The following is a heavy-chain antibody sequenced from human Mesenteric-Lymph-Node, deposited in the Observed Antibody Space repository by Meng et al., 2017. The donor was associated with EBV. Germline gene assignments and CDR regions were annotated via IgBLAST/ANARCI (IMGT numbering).Heavy chain of an antibody. CDR2: INPNTGGT. CDR1: GYTFTGYY. Sequence: QVQLVQSGGEVKKPGASVKVSCKAPGYTFTGYYIHWVRQAPGQGLEWMGWINPNTGGTKYAQKFQGWVTLTRDTSISTAYMELSRLRSDDTAVYCCARGRYELIWGLFDPWGQGTLVTVSS. V-gene: IGHV1-2*04. CDR3: ARGRYELIWGLFDP. D-gene: IGHD1-1*01. J-gene: IGHJ5*02.